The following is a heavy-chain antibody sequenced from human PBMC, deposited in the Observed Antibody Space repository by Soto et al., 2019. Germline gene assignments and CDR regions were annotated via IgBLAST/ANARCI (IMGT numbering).Heavy chain of an antibody. CDR1: GGSFSGYY. Sequence: SETLSLTCAVYGGSFSGYYWSWIRQPPGKGLEWIGEINHSGSTNYNPSLKSRVTISVDTSKNQFSLKLGSVTAADTAVYYCARAMGDCSGGSCYATSFDYWGQGTLVTVSS. V-gene: IGHV4-34*01. J-gene: IGHJ4*02. CDR2: INHSGST. D-gene: IGHD2-15*01. CDR3: ARAMGDCSGGSCYATSFDY.